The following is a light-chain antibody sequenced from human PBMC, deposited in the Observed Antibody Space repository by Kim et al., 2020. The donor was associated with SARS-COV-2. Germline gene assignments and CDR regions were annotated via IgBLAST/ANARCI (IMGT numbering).Light chain of an antibody. CDR2: QDS. V-gene: IGLV3-1*01. CDR3: RAWDSSTWV. CDR1: KLGDKY. Sequence: SYELTQPPSVSVSPGQTASITCSGDKLGDKYACWYQQKPGQSPVLVIYQDSKRPSGIPERFSGSNSGNTATLTISGTQATDEADYYCRAWDSSTWVFGGG. J-gene: IGLJ3*02.